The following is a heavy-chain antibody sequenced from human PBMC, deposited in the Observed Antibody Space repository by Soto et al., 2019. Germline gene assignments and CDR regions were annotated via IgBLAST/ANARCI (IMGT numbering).Heavy chain of an antibody. V-gene: IGHV4-34*01. CDR1: GGSFSAYY. CDR2: IYHSGST. Sequence: QVQLQQWGAGLLKPSETLSLTCAVYGGSFSAYYWSWIRQPPGKGLEWIGEIYHSGSTNYNPSLESRVTISVDTSKNQFSLKVSSVTAADTAVYHCARTDRAIFYVMDVWGQGTTVTVSS. D-gene: IGHD3-22*01. CDR3: ARTDRAIFYVMDV. J-gene: IGHJ6*02.